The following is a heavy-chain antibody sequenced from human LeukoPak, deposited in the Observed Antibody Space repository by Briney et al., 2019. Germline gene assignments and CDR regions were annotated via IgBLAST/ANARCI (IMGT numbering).Heavy chain of an antibody. Sequence: SETLSLTCTVSGDSISSRSSYWGWIRQPPGKGLEWIGSMYYSGNTYYNPSLKSRVTISVDTSKNQFSLKLSSVTAAGTAVYYCARAGGFTILRGAVNNWFDPWGQGTLVTVSP. J-gene: IGHJ5*02. CDR3: ARAGGFTILRGAVNNWFDP. CDR2: MYYSGNT. D-gene: IGHD3-10*01. CDR1: GDSISSRSSY. V-gene: IGHV4-39*07.